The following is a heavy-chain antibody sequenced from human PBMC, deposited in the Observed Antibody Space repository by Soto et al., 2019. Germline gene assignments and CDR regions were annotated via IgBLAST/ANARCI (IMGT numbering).Heavy chain of an antibody. V-gene: IGHV3-48*03. J-gene: IGHJ4*02. CDR2: IGRSGETI. D-gene: IGHD6-6*01. CDR3: ARDSRGGAARRPTFYH. CDR1: GFTFSSFE. Sequence: EVQLAESGGGLAQPGGSLRLSCVGSGFTFSSFEMNWVRQTPGKGLEWLSYIGRSGETIYYADSVKGRFTISRDNAKSSLFLQMTGLRDEDTGIYYCARDSRGGAARRPTFYHWGRGTLVTVSS.